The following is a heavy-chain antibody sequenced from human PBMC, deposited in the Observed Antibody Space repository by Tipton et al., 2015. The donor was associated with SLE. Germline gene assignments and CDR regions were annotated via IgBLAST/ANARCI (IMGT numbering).Heavy chain of an antibody. CDR3: ASSNNDAFDI. J-gene: IGHJ3*02. CDR2: ISSSSSYI. CDR1: GFTFSDYY. V-gene: IGHV3-11*03. Sequence: SLRLSCAASGFTFSDYYMSWIRQAPGKGLEWVSSISSSSSYIYYADSVKGRFTISRDNAKNSLYLQMNSLRAEDTAVYYCASSNNDAFDIWGQGTMVTVSS. D-gene: IGHD4-11*01.